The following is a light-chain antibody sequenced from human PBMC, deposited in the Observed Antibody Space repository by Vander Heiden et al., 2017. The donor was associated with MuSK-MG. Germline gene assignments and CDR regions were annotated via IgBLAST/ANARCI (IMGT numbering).Light chain of an antibody. CDR1: QNINSN. Sequence: DIQMTQSPSSLSASVRARVTITCRASQNINSNLNWYQQKQGKAPKLLIYAASSLQSGVPSRFSGSGSGTDFTLTISSLQPEDFAMYYGQQSYSSFGQGTKLEIK. CDR2: AAS. V-gene: IGKV1-39*01. J-gene: IGKJ2*01. CDR3: QQSYSS.